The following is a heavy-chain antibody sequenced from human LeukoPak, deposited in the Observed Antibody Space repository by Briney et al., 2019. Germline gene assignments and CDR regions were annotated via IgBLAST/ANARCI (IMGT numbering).Heavy chain of an antibody. Sequence: PGGSLRLSCAASGFTFSSYEMNWVRQAPGKGLEWVSYISSSDSTIYYADSVKGRFTISRDNAKNSLYLQMNSLRAEDTAVYYCARDSGGGVDYWGQGTLVTVSS. D-gene: IGHD3-10*01. CDR2: ISSSDSTI. V-gene: IGHV3-48*03. J-gene: IGHJ4*02. CDR3: ARDSGGGVDY. CDR1: GFTFSSYE.